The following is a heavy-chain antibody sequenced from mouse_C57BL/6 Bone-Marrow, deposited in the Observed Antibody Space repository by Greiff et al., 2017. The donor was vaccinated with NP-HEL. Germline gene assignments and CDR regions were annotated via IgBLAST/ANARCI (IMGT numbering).Heavy chain of an antibody. V-gene: IGHV1-18*01. D-gene: IGHD2-1*01. Sequence: VQLQQSGPELVKPGASVTIPCKASGYTFTDYNMDWVKQSPGKSLEWIGDINPNNGGTIYNQKFKGKATLTVDKSSSTAYMELRSLTSEDTAVDYCARRLYYGNYFDYWGQGTTLTVSA. CDR2: INPNNGGT. J-gene: IGHJ2*01. CDR1: GYTFTDYN. CDR3: ARRLYYGNYFDY.